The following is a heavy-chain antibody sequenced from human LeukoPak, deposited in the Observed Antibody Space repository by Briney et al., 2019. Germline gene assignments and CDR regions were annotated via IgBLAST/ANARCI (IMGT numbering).Heavy chain of an antibody. CDR3: ARRLTQYDCFDP. CDR1: GDSVSSNSVT. J-gene: IGHJ5*02. Sequence: SQTLSLTCAISGDSVSSNSVTWNWIRQSPSRDLEWLGKTYYRSTWYNDYAVSVRGRITVNPDTSKNQFSLHLNSVTPEDTAVYYCARRLTQYDCFDPWGQGILVTVSS. D-gene: IGHD2-2*01. V-gene: IGHV6-1*01. CDR2: TYYRSTWYN.